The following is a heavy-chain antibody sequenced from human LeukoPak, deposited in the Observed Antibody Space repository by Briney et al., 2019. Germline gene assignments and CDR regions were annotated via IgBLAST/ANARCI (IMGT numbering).Heavy chain of an antibody. J-gene: IGHJ4*02. CDR3: ALNYYDSSSYQLGYFDY. CDR2: ISAYNGNT. CDR1: GYTFTSYG. V-gene: IGHV1-18*01. Sequence: ASVKVSCKASGYTFTSYGISWVRQAPGQGLEWMGWISAYNGNTNYAQKFQGRVTITADKSTSTAYMELSSLRSEDTAVYYCALNYYDSSSYQLGYFDYWGQGTLVTVSS. D-gene: IGHD3-22*01.